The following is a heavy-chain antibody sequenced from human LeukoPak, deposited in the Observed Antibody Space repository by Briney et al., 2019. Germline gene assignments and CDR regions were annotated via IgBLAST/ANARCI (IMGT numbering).Heavy chain of an antibody. V-gene: IGHV3-53*01. Sequence: GGFLRLSCAASGFTVSDDYMSWVRQAPGKGLEWVSVLYSDGTTYYANSVKGRFTISRDKSKNTLYLQMNNLRAEDTAVYYCARAAYDTNGYTANHDYWGQGTLVTVSS. CDR1: GFTVSDDY. CDR2: LYSDGTT. D-gene: IGHD3-22*01. J-gene: IGHJ4*02. CDR3: ARAAYDTNGYTANHDY.